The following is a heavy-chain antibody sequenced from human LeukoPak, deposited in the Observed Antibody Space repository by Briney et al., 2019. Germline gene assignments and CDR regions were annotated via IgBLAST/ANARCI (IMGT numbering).Heavy chain of an antibody. CDR2: LISDGSSA. CDR1: GFTFSSYW. J-gene: IGHJ6*02. D-gene: IGHD5-18*01. CDR3: ARDAVDTANAV. Sequence: PGGSLRLSCAASGFTFSSYWMHWVRQAPGKGLVWVSRLISDGSSASYADSVKGRFTISRDNAKNTLYLQMNSLRAEDTAVYYCARDAVDTANAVWGQGTTVTVSS. V-gene: IGHV3-74*01.